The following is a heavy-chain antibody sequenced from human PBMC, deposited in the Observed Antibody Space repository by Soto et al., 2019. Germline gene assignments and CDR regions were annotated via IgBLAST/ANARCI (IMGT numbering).Heavy chain of an antibody. Sequence: QVQLVQSGAEVKKPGASVKVSCKASGYTFISYGISWVRQAPGQGLEWMGWISAYNGNTNYAQNLQGRVTMTTDTSTSTAYMELRSLRSDDTVVYYCAIYCSGTSCLTRELDYWGQGTLVTVSS. CDR1: GYTFISYG. CDR2: ISAYNGNT. CDR3: AIYCSGTSCLTRELDY. D-gene: IGHD2-2*01. V-gene: IGHV1-18*01. J-gene: IGHJ4*02.